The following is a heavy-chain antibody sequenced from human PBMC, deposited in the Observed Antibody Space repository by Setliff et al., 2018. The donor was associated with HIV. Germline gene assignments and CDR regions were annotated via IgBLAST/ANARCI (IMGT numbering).Heavy chain of an antibody. CDR3: ARPFDQ. J-gene: IGHJ4*02. CDR1: GFSFNNYY. V-gene: IGHV3-7*01. Sequence: PGESLKISCIASGFSFNNYYTTWARQAPGKGLEWVGNIKSDGTEKNYADSVRGRFTISRDNTKNSLYLQMDGLRVEDTAVYYCARPFDQWGQGALVTVSS. CDR2: IKSDGTEK.